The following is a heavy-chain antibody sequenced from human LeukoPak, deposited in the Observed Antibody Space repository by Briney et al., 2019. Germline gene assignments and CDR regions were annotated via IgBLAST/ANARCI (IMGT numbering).Heavy chain of an antibody. CDR3: AKFGHGYHFDS. J-gene: IGHJ4*02. Sequence: PGGSLRLSCAASGFIFNTYVMHWLRQAPGKGLEWLAFIRYDGSNKNYADSVKGRFTISRDNTKNSLYLQMNSLRAEDTAVYYCAKFGHGYHFDSWGQGILVTVSS. V-gene: IGHV3-30*02. CDR2: IRYDGSNK. CDR1: GFIFNTYV. D-gene: IGHD3-16*01.